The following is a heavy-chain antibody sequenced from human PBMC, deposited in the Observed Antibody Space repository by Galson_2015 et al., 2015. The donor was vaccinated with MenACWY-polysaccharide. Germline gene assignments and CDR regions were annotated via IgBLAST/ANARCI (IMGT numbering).Heavy chain of an antibody. CDR1: RFNFNTHW. D-gene: IGHD7-27*01. V-gene: IGHV3-7*01. CDR2: INPDGSQT. Sequence: SLRLSCAASRFNFNTHWMTWVRQAPGKGLEWVALINPDGSQTEYVDSVKGRFAISRDNSKNSLFLQMNSLRAEDTAVYYCARDPNWGNSFGPWGQGTLVTVSS. J-gene: IGHJ5*02. CDR3: ARDPNWGNSFGP.